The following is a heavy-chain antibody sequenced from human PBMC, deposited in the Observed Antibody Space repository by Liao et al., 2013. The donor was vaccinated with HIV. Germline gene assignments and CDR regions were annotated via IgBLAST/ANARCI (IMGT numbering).Heavy chain of an antibody. CDR3: AKIGYTGYDGDY. V-gene: IGHV4-59*01. D-gene: IGHD5-12*01. CDR1: GGSISSSY. Sequence: VQLQESGPGLVKPSETLSLTCTVSGGSISSSYWSWIRQSPGKGLEWIGYIFYSGSTNYNPSLRSRVTISVDTSKNQFSLKLSSVTAADTAVYYCAKIGYTGYDGDYWGQGTLVTVSS. CDR2: IFYSGST. J-gene: IGHJ4*02.